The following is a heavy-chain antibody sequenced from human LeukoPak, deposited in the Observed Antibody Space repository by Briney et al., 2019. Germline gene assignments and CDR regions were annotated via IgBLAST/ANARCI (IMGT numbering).Heavy chain of an antibody. CDR2: IYYSGST. Sequence: TSETLSLTCTVSGGSISSYYWSWIRQPPGKGLEWIGYIYYSGSTNYNPSLKSRVTISVDTSKNQFSLKLSSVTAADTAVYYCARLNAKWELLSPYFYFDYWGQGTLVTVSS. J-gene: IGHJ4*02. V-gene: IGHV4-59*08. CDR1: GGSISSYY. D-gene: IGHD1-26*01. CDR3: ARLNAKWELLSPYFYFDY.